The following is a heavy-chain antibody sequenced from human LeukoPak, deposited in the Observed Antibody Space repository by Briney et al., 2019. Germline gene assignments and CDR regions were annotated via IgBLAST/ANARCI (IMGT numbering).Heavy chain of an antibody. CDR3: ARVPTYEIAAARVGYAFDI. Sequence: PSETLSLTCSVSGGSISSGSYYWSWIRQPAGKGLEWIGRFYTSGSTNYNPSLKSRVTISVDTSKNQSSLQLRSVTAADTAVYYCARVPTYEIAAARVGYAFDIWGQGTMVTVSS. CDR1: GGSISSGSYY. J-gene: IGHJ3*02. CDR2: FYTSGST. V-gene: IGHV4-61*02. D-gene: IGHD6-13*01.